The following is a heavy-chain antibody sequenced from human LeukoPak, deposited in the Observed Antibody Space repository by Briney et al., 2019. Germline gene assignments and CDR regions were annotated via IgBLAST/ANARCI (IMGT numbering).Heavy chain of an antibody. CDR2: IYYSGST. CDR3: ARHDYGDYGGVDY. V-gene: IGHV4-39*01. CDR1: GGSISSSSYY. Sequence: SETLSLTCTVSGGSISSSSYYWGWIRQPPGKGLEWIGSIYYSGSTYYNPSLKSRVTISVDTSKNQFSLKLSSVTAADTAVHYCARHDYGDYGGVDYWGQGTLVTVSS. D-gene: IGHD4-17*01. J-gene: IGHJ4*02.